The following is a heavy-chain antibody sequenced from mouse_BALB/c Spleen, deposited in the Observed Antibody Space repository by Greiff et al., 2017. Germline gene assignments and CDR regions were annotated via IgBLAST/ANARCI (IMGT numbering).Heavy chain of an antibody. J-gene: IGHJ4*01. CDR2: ISSGSSTI. D-gene: IGHD3-3*01. CDR1: GFTFSSFG. V-gene: IGHV5-17*02. CDR3: ARLRDWSMDY. Sequence: EVHLVESGGGLVQPGGSRKLSCAASGFTFSSFGMHWVRQAPEKGLEWVAYISSGSSTIYYADTVKGRFTISRDNPKNTLFLQMTSLRSEDTAMYYCARLRDWSMDYWGQGTSVTVSS.